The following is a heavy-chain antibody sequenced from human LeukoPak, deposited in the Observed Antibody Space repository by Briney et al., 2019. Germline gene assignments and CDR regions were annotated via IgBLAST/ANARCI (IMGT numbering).Heavy chain of an antibody. J-gene: IGHJ4*02. CDR2: ISGSGGST. D-gene: IGHD2-2*02. CDR1: EFTFSRYA. CDR3: ARGGSDPYCSSTSCYNHYFDY. V-gene: IGHV3-23*01. Sequence: GGSLRLSCEASEFTFSRYAMSWVRQAPGKGLEWVSAISGSGGSTYYADSVQGRFTISRDNSKNTLYLQMSSLRAEDTAVYYCARGGSDPYCSSTSCYNHYFDYWGQGTLVTVSS.